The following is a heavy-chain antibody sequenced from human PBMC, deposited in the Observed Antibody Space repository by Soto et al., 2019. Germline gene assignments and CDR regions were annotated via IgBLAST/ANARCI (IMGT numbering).Heavy chain of an antibody. Sequence: SETLSLTCTVSGGSISSGDYYWSWIRQPPGKGLEWIGYIYYSGTTYYNPSLKSRVTISADTSKNQFSLKLSSVTAADTAVYYCARRHYTNGVCYLSSDYFDYWGQGTLVTVAS. V-gene: IGHV4-30-4*01. D-gene: IGHD2-8*01. CDR3: ARRHYTNGVCYLSSDYFDY. CDR2: IYYSGTT. CDR1: GGSISSGDYY. J-gene: IGHJ4*02.